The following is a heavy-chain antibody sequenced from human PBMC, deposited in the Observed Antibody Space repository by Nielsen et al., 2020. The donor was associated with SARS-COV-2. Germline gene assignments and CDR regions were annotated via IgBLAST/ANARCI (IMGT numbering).Heavy chain of an antibody. CDR1: GFTFSSYA. CDR2: ISGSGGSA. D-gene: IGHD1-26*01. Sequence: GESLKISCAASGFTFSSYAMNWVRQAPGKRLEWVSVISGSGGSASYADSVKGRFTISRDNSKNTLYLQMNSLRADDTAVYYCAKDLVGANITPYYFDYWGQGTLVTVSS. V-gene: IGHV3-23*01. CDR3: AKDLVGANITPYYFDY. J-gene: IGHJ4*02.